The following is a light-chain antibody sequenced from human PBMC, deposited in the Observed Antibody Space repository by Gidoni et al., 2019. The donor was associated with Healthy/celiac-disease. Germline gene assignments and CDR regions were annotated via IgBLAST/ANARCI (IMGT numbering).Light chain of an antibody. Sequence: DIVMTQSPDSLAVSLGERATINCKSSQSVLYSSNNKNYLAWYQQKPGQPPKLLIYWASTRASGVPDRFSGSGSGTDFTLTISSLQAEDVAVYYCQQYYSTPFTFXPXTKVDIK. CDR3: QQYYSTPFT. CDR1: QSVLYSSNNKNY. J-gene: IGKJ3*01. CDR2: WAS. V-gene: IGKV4-1*01.